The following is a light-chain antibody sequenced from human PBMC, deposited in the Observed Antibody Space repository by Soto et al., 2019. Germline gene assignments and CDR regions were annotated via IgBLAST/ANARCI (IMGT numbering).Light chain of an antibody. CDR2: ENN. J-gene: IGLJ3*02. Sequence: SYELTQPPSASVSPGQTATITCSGTELASRFASWYQQRPGQSPLLVIYENNKRPTGLPECFCGSNSGDAATLTITEHQAMDDGDYYSQVWDNLNAVFGGGTKPTVL. V-gene: IGLV3-1*01. CDR1: ELASRF. CDR3: QVWDNLNAV.